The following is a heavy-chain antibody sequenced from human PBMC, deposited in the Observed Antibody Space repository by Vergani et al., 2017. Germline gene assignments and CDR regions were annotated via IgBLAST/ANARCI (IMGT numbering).Heavy chain of an antibody. V-gene: IGHV3-33*01. CDR3: ARDRCIAVAFSAFDY. CDR2: IWYDGSNK. Sequence: QVQLVESGGGVVQPGRSLRLSCAASGFTFSSYGMHWVRQAPGKGLEWVAVIWYDGSNKYYADSVKGRFTISRENSKNTLYLQMNSLRAEDTAVYYCARDRCIAVAFSAFDYWGQGTLVTVSS. D-gene: IGHD6-19*01. J-gene: IGHJ4*02. CDR1: GFTFSSYG.